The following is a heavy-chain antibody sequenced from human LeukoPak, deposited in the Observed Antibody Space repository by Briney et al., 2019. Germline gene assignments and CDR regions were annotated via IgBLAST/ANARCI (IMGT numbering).Heavy chain of an antibody. J-gene: IGHJ4*02. D-gene: IGHD3-9*01. Sequence: PGGSLRLSCAASGLTVSTNYMRWIRQAPGKGLEWVSLIYAGGGTAYADPVKGRFTVSRDNSKNTLYLQMNYVRAEDTAVYYCARDMAYHDMLTGYEVSRFFHYWGQGTLVTVSS. CDR2: IYAGGGT. V-gene: IGHV3-53*01. CDR1: GLTVSTNY. CDR3: ARDMAYHDMLTGYEVSRFFHY.